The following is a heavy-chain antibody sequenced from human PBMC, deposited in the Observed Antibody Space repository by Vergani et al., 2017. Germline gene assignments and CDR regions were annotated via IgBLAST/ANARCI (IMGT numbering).Heavy chain of an antibody. CDR1: GGSISSYY. Sequence: QVQLQESGPGLVKPSETLSLTCTVSGGSISSYYWSWIRQPPGKGLEWIGYIYYSGSTNYNPSLKSRVTISVDTSKNQFSLKLSSVNAADTAVYYCARVRGYCSGGSCYGWFDPWGQGTLVTVSS. V-gene: IGHV4-59*01. CDR2: IYYSGST. CDR3: ARVRGYCSGGSCYGWFDP. D-gene: IGHD2-15*01. J-gene: IGHJ5*02.